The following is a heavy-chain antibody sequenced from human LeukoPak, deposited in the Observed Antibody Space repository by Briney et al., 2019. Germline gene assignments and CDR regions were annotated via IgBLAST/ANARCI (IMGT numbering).Heavy chain of an antibody. CDR2: IYPGGGST. J-gene: IGHJ5*02. CDR1: GYTFTSYY. D-gene: IGHD3-10*01. CDR3: ARASLAFGTKFFDP. V-gene: IGHV1-46*01. Sequence: GASVKVSCKASGYTFTSYYIHWVRQAPGQGLEWMGIIYPGGGSTSYAQKFQGRVTMTRDMSTTTAYMQLSSLRSEDTAVYYCARASLAFGTKFFDPWGQGTLVTVSS.